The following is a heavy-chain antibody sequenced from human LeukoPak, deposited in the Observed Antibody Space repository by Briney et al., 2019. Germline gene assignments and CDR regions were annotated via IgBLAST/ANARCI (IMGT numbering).Heavy chain of an antibody. Sequence: SETLSLTCTVSGGPISSSRYYWGWIRQPPGKGLGWIGTIYYSGSTYYNPSLKSRVTTSVDTSKNQFSLKLSSVTAADTAVCYCARLSPSLGSGSSAFPDDFWGQGTLVTVSS. CDR3: ARLSPSLGSGSSAFPDDF. J-gene: IGHJ4*02. CDR2: IYYSGST. V-gene: IGHV4-39*01. D-gene: IGHD3-10*01. CDR1: GGPISSSRYY.